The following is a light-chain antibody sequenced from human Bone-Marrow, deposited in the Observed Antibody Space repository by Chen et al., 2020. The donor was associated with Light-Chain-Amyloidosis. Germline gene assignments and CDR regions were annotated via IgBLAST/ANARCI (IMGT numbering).Light chain of an antibody. CDR3: QVWDRSSDRPV. J-gene: IGLJ3*02. CDR1: NIGSTS. CDR2: DDS. V-gene: IGLV3-21*02. Sequence: SYVLTQPSSVSVAPGQTATLACGVNNIGSTSVHWYQQTPGQAPLLVVYDDSDRPSGIPERLSGSNSGNTATLTISRVEAVDEADYYCQVWDRSSDRPVFGGGTKLTVL.